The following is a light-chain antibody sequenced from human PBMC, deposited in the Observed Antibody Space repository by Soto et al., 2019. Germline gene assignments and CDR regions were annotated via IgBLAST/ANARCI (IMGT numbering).Light chain of an antibody. CDR2: EGN. CDR3: CAYAGSNTLV. J-gene: IGLJ2*01. V-gene: IGLV2-23*01. Sequence: QSVLTQPASVSGSPGQSITISCTGTSSDVGSYNLVSWYQQHPGKAPKLMIYEGNKRPSGVSNRFSASKSGNTASLTISGLQAEDEADYYCCAYAGSNTLVFGGGIKLTVL. CDR1: SSDVGSYNL.